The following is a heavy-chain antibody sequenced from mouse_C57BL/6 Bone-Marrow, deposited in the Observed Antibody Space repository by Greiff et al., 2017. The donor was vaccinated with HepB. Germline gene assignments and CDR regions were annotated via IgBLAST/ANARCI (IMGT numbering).Heavy chain of an antibody. CDR2: IHPNSGST. J-gene: IGHJ2*01. CDR1: GYTFTSYW. Sequence: QVQLQQPGAELVKPGASVKLSCKASGYTFTSYWMHWVKQRPGQGLEWIGMIHPNSGSTNYNEKFKSKATLTVDKSSSTAYMQLSSLTSEDSAVYYCARKGITTVVAPFDYWGQGTTLTVSS. V-gene: IGHV1-64*01. D-gene: IGHD1-1*01. CDR3: ARKGITTVVAPFDY.